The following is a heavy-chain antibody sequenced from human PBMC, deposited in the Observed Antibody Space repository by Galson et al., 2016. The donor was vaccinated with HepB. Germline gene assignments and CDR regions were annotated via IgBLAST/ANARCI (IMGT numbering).Heavy chain of an antibody. V-gene: IGHV3-53*01. CDR2: IYTAGNT. CDR1: GFSVSTNY. Sequence: GSLRLSCAVSGFSVSTNYMSWVRQAPGKGLEWVSIIYTAGNTYYTDSVKGRFTISRDNAQNTLYLQMTSLTGEDTSVYYCARGPGYYSASGRPWDYNPMDVWGQGTTVIVTS. D-gene: IGHD3-10*01. CDR3: ARGPGYYSASGRPWDYNPMDV. J-gene: IGHJ6*02.